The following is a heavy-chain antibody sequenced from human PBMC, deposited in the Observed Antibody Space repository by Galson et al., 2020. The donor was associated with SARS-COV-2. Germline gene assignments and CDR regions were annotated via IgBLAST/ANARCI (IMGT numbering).Heavy chain of an antibody. CDR3: ARAVVRGVIFDS. J-gene: IGHJ4*02. V-gene: IGHV4-31*11. CDR1: GGSIRSGGYY. D-gene: IGHD3-10*01. Sequence: SETLSLTCGVSGGSIRSGGYYWSWLRQHPGKGLEWIGYIYYNENTKYNPSLQSRVIISVDTSQNQFSLKLTSVTAADTAVYYCARAVVRGVIFDSWGQGTLVTVSS. CDR2: IYYNENT.